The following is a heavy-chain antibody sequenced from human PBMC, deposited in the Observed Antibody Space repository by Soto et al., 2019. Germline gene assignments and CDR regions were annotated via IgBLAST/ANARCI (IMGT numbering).Heavy chain of an antibody. D-gene: IGHD5-12*01. CDR1: GGTFSSYA. CDR3: ARVAYSGYYFDY. Sequence: ASVKVSCKASGGTFSSYAISWVRQAPGQGLEWMGGIIPIFGTANYAQKFQGRVTITADESTSTAYMELSSLRSEDTAVYYCARVAYSGYYFDYWGRGTLVTVSS. CDR2: IIPIFGTA. J-gene: IGHJ4*02. V-gene: IGHV1-69*13.